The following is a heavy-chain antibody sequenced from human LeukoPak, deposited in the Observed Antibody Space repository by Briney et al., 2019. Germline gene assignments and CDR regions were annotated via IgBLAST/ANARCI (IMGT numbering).Heavy chain of an antibody. J-gene: IGHJ5*02. CDR1: GYSISSGYY. V-gene: IGHV4-38-2*02. CDR3: ARERRHYDSSGYHL. Sequence: SETLSLTCAVSGYSISSGYYWGWIRQPPGKGLQWIGSIYYSGSTSYNPSLKSRVTMSVDTSKNQFSLKLSSVTAADTAVYYCARERRHYDSSGYHLWGQGTLVTVSS. CDR2: IYYSGST. D-gene: IGHD3-22*01.